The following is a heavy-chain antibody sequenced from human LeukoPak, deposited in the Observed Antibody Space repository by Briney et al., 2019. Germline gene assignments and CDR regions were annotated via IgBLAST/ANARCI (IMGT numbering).Heavy chain of an antibody. J-gene: IGHJ5*02. Sequence: SVKVSCKASGGTFSSYAISWVRQAPGQGLEWMGGIIPIFGTANYAQKFQGRVTITTDESTSTAYMELSSLRSEDTVVYYCARTKVVPAATHNYNWFDPWGQGTLVTVSS. V-gene: IGHV1-69*05. CDR2: IIPIFGTA. CDR1: GGTFSSYA. CDR3: ARTKVVPAATHNYNWFDP. D-gene: IGHD2-2*01.